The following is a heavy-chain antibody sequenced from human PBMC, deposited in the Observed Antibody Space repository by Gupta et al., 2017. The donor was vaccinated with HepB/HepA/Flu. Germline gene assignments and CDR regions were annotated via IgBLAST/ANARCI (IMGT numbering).Heavy chain of an antibody. Sequence: ITSDGLVSYADSVKGRFTVSRDNAENTLYLQMNNLRAEDTAIYYCTRVTYSGNSYSGLDVWGQGTTVTVSS. V-gene: IGHV3-74*01. J-gene: IGHJ6*02. CDR2: ITSDGLVS. CDR3: TRVTYSGNSYSGLDV. D-gene: IGHD3-16*01.